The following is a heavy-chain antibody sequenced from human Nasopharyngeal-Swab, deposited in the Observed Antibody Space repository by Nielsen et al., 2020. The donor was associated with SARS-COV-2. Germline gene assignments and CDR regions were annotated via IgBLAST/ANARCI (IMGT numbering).Heavy chain of an antibody. CDR1: GGTFSSYA. Sequence: SVKVSCKASGGTFSSYAISWVRQAPGQGLEWMGRIIPILGMANYAQKFQGRVTITADKSTSTAYMELSSLRSEDTAVYYCARGLGGYDYVWGSYRTYYFDYWGQGTLVTVSS. CDR2: IIPILGMA. CDR3: ARGLGGYDYVWGSYRTYYFDY. J-gene: IGHJ4*02. D-gene: IGHD3-16*02. V-gene: IGHV1-69*04.